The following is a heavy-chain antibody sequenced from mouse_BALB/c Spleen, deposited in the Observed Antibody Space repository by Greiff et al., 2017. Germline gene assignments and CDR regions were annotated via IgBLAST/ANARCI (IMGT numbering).Heavy chain of an antibody. J-gene: IGHJ2*01. CDR2: ILPGSGST. V-gene: IGHV1-9*01. CDR3: AAYYRYDGYFDY. CDR1: GYTFSSYW. D-gene: IGHD2-14*01. Sequence: VQLQQSGAELMKPGASVKISCKATGYTFSSYWIEWVKQRPGHGLEWIGEILPGSGSTNYNEKFKGKATFTADTSSNTAYMQLSSLTSEDSAVYYCAAYYRYDGYFDYWGQGTTLTVSS.